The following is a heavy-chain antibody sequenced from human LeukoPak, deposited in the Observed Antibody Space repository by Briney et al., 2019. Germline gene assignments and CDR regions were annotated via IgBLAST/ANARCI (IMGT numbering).Heavy chain of an antibody. CDR3: AISTYYYVSSGYTDY. D-gene: IGHD3-22*01. J-gene: IGHJ4*02. Sequence: GGSLRLSCAASGFTFSSYRMHWVRQAPGKGLVWVSRINSDGSSTSYADSVKGRFTISRDNAKNTLYLQMNSLRAEDTAVYYCAISTYYYVSSGYTDYWGQGTLVTVSS. CDR2: INSDGSST. V-gene: IGHV3-74*01. CDR1: GFTFSSYR.